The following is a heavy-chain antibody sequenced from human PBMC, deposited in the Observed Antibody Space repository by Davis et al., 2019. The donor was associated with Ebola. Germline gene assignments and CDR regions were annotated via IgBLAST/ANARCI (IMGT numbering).Heavy chain of an antibody. Sequence: PGGSLRLSCAGSGFTFNNNEMNWVRQAPGKGLEWVSYINTGGGVIFYADSVKGRFTISRDNARNSLYLQMNSLKAEDTAVYYCAKSPPGVGPSNTREYFQNWGQGTLVTVSS. J-gene: IGHJ1*01. CDR1: GFTFNNNE. CDR3: AKSPPGVGPSNTREYFQN. D-gene: IGHD1-26*01. V-gene: IGHV3-48*03. CDR2: INTGGGVI.